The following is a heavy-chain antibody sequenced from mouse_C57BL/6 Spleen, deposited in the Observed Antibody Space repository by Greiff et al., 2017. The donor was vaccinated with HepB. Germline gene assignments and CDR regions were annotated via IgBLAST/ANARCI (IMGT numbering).Heavy chain of an antibody. CDR3: ARSLAYYSNSWFAY. CDR1: GYTFTSYW. CDR2: IYPGSGST. Sequence: VQLQQSGAELVKPGASVKMSCKASGYTFTSYWITWVKQRPGQGLEWIGDIYPGSGSTNYNEKFTSKATLTVDTSSSTAYMQLSSLTSEDSAVYYCARSLAYYSNSWFAYWGQGTLVTVSA. J-gene: IGHJ3*01. V-gene: IGHV1-55*01. D-gene: IGHD2-5*01.